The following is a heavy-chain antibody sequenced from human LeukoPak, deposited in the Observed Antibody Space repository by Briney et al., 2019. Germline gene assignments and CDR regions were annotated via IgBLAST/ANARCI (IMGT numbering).Heavy chain of an antibody. V-gene: IGHV1-69*04. Sequence: ASVKLSCKASGGTFSSYAISWVRQAPGPGLERMGRIIPILGITNYAQKFQGRVTISADKSTSTAYMELSSLRAEDTAVYYCARGATIIAVGRDAFDIWGQGTMVTVSS. D-gene: IGHD3-22*01. CDR3: ARGATIIAVGRDAFDI. CDR2: IIPILGIT. J-gene: IGHJ3*02. CDR1: GGTFSSYA.